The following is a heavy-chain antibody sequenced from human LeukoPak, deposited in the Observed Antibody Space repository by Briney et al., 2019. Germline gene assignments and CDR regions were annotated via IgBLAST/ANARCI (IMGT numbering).Heavy chain of an antibody. Sequence: GGSLRLSCAASGFSFSSYGMHWVRQAPGKGLEWVAFIRYDGSNKYCADSVKGRFTISRENSKNTLYLQMHSLRAEDTAVYYCAKDGEPEAFWTYYYSSGSYRNWFDPWGQGTLVTVSS. CDR3: AKDGEPEAFWTYYYSSGSYRNWFDP. CDR2: IRYDGSNK. J-gene: IGHJ5*02. D-gene: IGHD3-10*01. V-gene: IGHV3-30*02. CDR1: GFSFSSYG.